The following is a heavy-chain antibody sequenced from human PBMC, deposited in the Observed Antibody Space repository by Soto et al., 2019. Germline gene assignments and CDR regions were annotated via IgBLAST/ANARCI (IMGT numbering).Heavy chain of an antibody. Sequence: PSQTLSLTCAISVDSVSSNSAAWNWVRQSPSRGLEWLGRTYYRSKWFNDYAVSVKSRITINPDTSKNQFSLQLNSVTPEDTAVNYCARDDYVSGWYRFDPWGQGILVTVSS. CDR1: VDSVSSNSAA. D-gene: IGHD6-19*01. J-gene: IGHJ5*02. CDR3: ARDDYVSGWYRFDP. CDR2: TYYRSKWFN. V-gene: IGHV6-1*01.